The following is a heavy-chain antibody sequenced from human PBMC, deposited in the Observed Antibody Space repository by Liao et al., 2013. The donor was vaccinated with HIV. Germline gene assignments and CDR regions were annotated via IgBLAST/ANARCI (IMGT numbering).Heavy chain of an antibody. V-gene: IGHV4-39*07. CDR1: GGSISTSTYY. J-gene: IGHJ5*02. Sequence: QLQLRESGPGLVKPSETLALTCSVSGGSISTSTYYWAWIRQPPGKGLEWIGYVYYSGIPYSTPSLTRRVTLSVDTSNNQFSLKLSSVTAADTAVYYCARALPSKGGSGFFVAFDPWGPGTLVTVSS. CDR3: ARALPSKGGSGFFVAFDP. CDR2: VYYSGIP. D-gene: IGHD2-21*01.